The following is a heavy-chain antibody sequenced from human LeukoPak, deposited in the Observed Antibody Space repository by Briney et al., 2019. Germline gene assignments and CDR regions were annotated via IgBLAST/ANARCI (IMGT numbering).Heavy chain of an antibody. CDR2: IYHNGDT. CDR3: AREGGFYRTLDY. V-gene: IGHV4-59*01. J-gene: IGHJ4*02. Sequence: PSETLSLTCTVSAGSMTSYYWTWLRQPPGKGLEWFGYIYHNGDTNYNPPLNSRVTISVDTSKNQLPLKVNSVTAADTAVYYCAREGGFYRTLDYLGQGTLVTVFS. D-gene: IGHD3-3*01. CDR1: AGSMTSYY.